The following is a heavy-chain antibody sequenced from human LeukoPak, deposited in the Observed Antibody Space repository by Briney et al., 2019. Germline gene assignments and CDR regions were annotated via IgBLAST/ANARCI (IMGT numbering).Heavy chain of an antibody. J-gene: IGHJ4*02. V-gene: IGHV3-23*01. D-gene: IGHD1-26*01. CDR3: AKGREPPSGSYFDY. CDR1: GFTFSSYA. CDR2: ISGSGGST. Sequence: GGSLRLSCAASGFTFSSYAVSWVRQAPGKGLEWVSAISGSGGSTYYADSVKGRFTISRDNSKNTLYLQMNSLRAEDTAVYYCAKGREPPSGSYFDYWGQGTLVTVSS.